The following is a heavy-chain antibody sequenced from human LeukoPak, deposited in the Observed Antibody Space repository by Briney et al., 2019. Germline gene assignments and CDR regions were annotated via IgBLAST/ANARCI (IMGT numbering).Heavy chain of an antibody. V-gene: IGHV3-7*01. J-gene: IGHJ4*02. CDR2: IKQDGSEK. D-gene: IGHD3-10*01. Sequence: PGGSLRLSCAASGFTFSSYWMSWVRQAPGKGLEWVANIKQDGSEKYYVDSVKGRFTISRDNAKNSLYLQMNSLRAEDTAVYCCARVDMVRGVIMGAFDYWGQGTLVTVSP. CDR1: GFTFSSYW. CDR3: ARVDMVRGVIMGAFDY.